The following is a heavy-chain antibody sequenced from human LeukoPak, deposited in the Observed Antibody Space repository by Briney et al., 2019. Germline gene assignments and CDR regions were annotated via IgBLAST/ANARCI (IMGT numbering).Heavy chain of an antibody. CDR2: ISSSGSTI. J-gene: IGHJ6*03. CDR1: GFTFSDYY. Sequence: PGGSLRLSCAAFGFTFSDYYMSWIRQAPGKGLEWVSYISSSGSTIYYADSVKGRFTISRDNAKNSLYLQMNSLRAEDTAVYYCARERKSPKVDDPILHMDVWGKGTTVTVSS. D-gene: IGHD2-15*01. CDR3: ARERKSPKVDDPILHMDV. V-gene: IGHV3-11*04.